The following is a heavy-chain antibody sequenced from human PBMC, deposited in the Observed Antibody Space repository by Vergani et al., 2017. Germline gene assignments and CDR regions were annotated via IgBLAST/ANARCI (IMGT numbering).Heavy chain of an antibody. CDR2: KSYDGSNK. CDR3: AKDGIAAAGYHMYYFDY. CDR1: GFTFSSYG. V-gene: IGHV3-30*18. Sequence: QVQLVESGGGVVQPGRSLRLSCAASGFTFSSYGMHWVRQAPGKGLEWVAVKSYDGSNKYYADSVKGRFTISRDNSKNTLYLQMNSLRAEDTAVYYCAKDGIAAAGYHMYYFDYWGQGTLVTVSS. D-gene: IGHD6-13*01. J-gene: IGHJ4*02.